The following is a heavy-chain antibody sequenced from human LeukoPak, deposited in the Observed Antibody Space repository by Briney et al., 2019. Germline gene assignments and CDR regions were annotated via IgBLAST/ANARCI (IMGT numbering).Heavy chain of an antibody. J-gene: IGHJ4*02. CDR2: IYYSGST. D-gene: IGHD6-6*01. CDR3: AREGKYSSSFDY. Sequence: SETLSLTCTVSGGSISSHYWSWIRQPPGKGLEWIGYIYYSGSTNYNPSLKSRVTISVDTSKNLFSLKLSSVTAADTAVYYCAREGKYSSSFDYWGQGTLVTVSS. CDR1: GGSISSHY. V-gene: IGHV4-59*11.